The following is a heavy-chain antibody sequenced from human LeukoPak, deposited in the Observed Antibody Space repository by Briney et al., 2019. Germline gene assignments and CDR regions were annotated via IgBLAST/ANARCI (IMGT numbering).Heavy chain of an antibody. CDR2: IIPIFGTA. CDR1: GCTFSSYA. V-gene: IGHV1-69*01. CDR3: ARGGIVQLDNEYYFDY. J-gene: IGHJ4*02. Sequence: GASVKVSCKSSGCTFSSYAISWVRQAPGQGLEWMGGIIPIFGTANYAQKFQGRVTITADESTSTAYMELSSLRSEDTAVYYWARGGIVQLDNEYYFDYWGQGTLVTVSS. D-gene: IGHD1-1*01.